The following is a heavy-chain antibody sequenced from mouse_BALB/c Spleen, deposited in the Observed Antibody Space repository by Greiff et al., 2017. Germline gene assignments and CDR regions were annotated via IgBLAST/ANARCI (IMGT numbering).Heavy chain of an antibody. J-gene: IGHJ3*01. CDR1: GFNIKDTY. V-gene: IGHV14-3*02. CDR2: IDPANGNT. D-gene: IGHD2-1*01. Sequence: EVHLVESGAELVKPGASVKLSCTASGFNIKDTYMHWVKQRPEQGLEWIGRIDPANGNTKYDPKFQGKATITADTSSNTAYLQLSSLTSEDTAVYYCARVYYGNPFAYWGQGTLVTVSA. CDR3: ARVYYGNPFAY.